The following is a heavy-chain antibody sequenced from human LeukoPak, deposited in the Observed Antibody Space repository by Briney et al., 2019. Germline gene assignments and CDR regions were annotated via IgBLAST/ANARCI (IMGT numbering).Heavy chain of an antibody. CDR2: ISAYNGNT. J-gene: IGHJ4*02. CDR1: GYTFTSYG. CDR3: ARDNEQQLVPGGY. D-gene: IGHD6-6*01. Sequence: ASVKVSCKASGYTFTSYGISRVRQAPGHGLEWMGWISAYNGNTNYAQKLQGRVTMTADTSTSTAYMELRCLRSDDTAVYYCARDNEQQLVPGGYWGQGTLVTVSS. V-gene: IGHV1-18*01.